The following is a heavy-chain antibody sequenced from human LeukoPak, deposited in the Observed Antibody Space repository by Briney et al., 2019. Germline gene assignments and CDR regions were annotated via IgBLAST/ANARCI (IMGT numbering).Heavy chain of an antibody. V-gene: IGHV3-23*01. CDR2: ISGSGGST. CDR3: AKEFGGFDY. J-gene: IGHJ4*02. Sequence: GGSLRLSCAASGFSFSRNDMSWVRQAPGKGLEWVSAISGSGGSTYYADSVKGRFTISRDNSKNTLYLQMNSLRAEDTAVYYCAKEFGGFDYWGQGTLVTVSS. CDR1: GFSFSRND. D-gene: IGHD3-10*01.